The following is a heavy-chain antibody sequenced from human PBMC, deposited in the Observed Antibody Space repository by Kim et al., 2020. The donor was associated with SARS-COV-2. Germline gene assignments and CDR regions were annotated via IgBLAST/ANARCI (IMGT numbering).Heavy chain of an antibody. V-gene: IGHV4-34*01. D-gene: IGHD6-13*01. Sequence: YNPSLKSRVTISVDTSKTQFSLNLSSVTAADTAVYYCARGRAAAGTRVVYWGQGTLVTVSS. CDR3: ARGRAAAGTRVVY. J-gene: IGHJ4*02.